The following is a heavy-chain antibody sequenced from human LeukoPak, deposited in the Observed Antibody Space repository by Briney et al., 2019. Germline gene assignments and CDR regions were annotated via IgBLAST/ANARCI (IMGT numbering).Heavy chain of an antibody. D-gene: IGHD4-17*01. V-gene: IGHV3-23*01. CDR3: ARDPNGDYIGAFDM. Sequence: PGGSLRLSCTVSGFTFSAFAMMWVRQAPGKGPELVSAIHAGGIPAFYAESVKGRFTISRDNSRNMLFLQMNSLTAEDTAVYYCARDPNGDYIGAFDMWGPGTMVTVSS. J-gene: IGHJ3*02. CDR1: GFTFSAFA. CDR2: IHAGGIPA.